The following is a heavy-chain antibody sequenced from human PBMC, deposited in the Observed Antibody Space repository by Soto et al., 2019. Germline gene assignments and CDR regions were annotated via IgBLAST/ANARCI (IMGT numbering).Heavy chain of an antibody. CDR1: GFTFSSYG. Sequence: GGSLRLSCAASGFTFSSYGMHWVRQAPGRGLEWVAVISYDGSNKYYADSVKGRFTISRDNSKNTLYLQMNSLRAEDTAVYYCAKDRAGAMVDYWGQGTLVTVSS. CDR3: AKDRAGAMVDY. CDR2: ISYDGSNK. J-gene: IGHJ4*02. V-gene: IGHV3-30*18. D-gene: IGHD1-26*01.